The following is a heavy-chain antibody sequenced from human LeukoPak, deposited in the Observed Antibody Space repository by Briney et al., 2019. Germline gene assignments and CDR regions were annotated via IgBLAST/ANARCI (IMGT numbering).Heavy chain of an antibody. V-gene: IGHV1-18*01. D-gene: IGHD3-22*01. CDR2: ISAYNGNT. CDR3: ARGWDYDSGGRPTAYVY. Sequence: ASVKVSCKASGYTFTSYGISWVRQAPGQGLEWMGWISAYNGNTNYAQKLQGRVTMTTDTSTSTVYMELNSLKSDDTAVYYCARGWDYDSGGRPTAYVYWGQGTLVTVSS. J-gene: IGHJ4*02. CDR1: GYTFTSYG.